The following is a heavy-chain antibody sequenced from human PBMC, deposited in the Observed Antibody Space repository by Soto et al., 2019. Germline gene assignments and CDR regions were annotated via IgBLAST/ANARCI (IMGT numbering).Heavy chain of an antibody. V-gene: IGHV3-30-3*01. Sequence: GGSLRLSCAASGFTFSSYAMHWVRQAPGKGLEWVAVISYDGSNKYYADSVKGRFTISRDNSKNTLYLQMNSLRAEDTAVYYCARGETADFWSGYSKYYYYGMDVWGQGTTVTVSS. CDR1: GFTFSSYA. J-gene: IGHJ6*02. CDR3: ARGETADFWSGYSKYYYYGMDV. CDR2: ISYDGSNK. D-gene: IGHD3-3*01.